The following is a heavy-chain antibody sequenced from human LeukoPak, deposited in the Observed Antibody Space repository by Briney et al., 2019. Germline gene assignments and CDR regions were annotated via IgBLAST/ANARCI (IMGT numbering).Heavy chain of an antibody. D-gene: IGHD6-13*01. Sequence: GGSLRLSCAASGFTFSNYWMHWVRQAPGKGPVWISRLSPDGSDTNYADSVKGRFTVSRDNAKNTQYPQMNSLRADDTAVYYCASNLAGSSRDYWGQGTLVTVSS. CDR3: ASNLAGSSRDY. CDR1: GFTFSNYW. J-gene: IGHJ4*02. CDR2: LSPDGSDT. V-gene: IGHV3-74*01.